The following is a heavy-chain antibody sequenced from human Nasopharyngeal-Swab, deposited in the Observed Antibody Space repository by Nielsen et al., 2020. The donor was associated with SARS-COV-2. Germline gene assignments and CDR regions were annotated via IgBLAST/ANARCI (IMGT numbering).Heavy chain of an antibody. CDR1: GGTFSSYA. CDR3: ARGYSGYGYYFDY. V-gene: IGHV1-69*13. J-gene: IGHJ4*02. CDR2: IIPIFGTA. D-gene: IGHD5-12*01. Sequence: SVKVSCKASGGTFSSYAISWVRQAPGQGLEWMGGIIPIFGTANYAQKFQGGVTITADESTSTAYMELSSLRSEDTAVYYCARGYSGYGYYFDYWGQGTLVTVSS.